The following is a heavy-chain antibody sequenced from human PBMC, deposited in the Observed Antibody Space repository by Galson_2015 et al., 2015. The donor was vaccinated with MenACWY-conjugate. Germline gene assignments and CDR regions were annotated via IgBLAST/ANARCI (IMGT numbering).Heavy chain of an antibody. CDR2: ISTTGGGT. Sequence: SLRLSCAASGFTFSNYAMNWVRQAPGRGLEWVSAISTTGGGTYYADSVKGRLTVSRDNSKNTLFLQMDSLRAEDTAFYYCAKRGYSDGYDWFDPWGLGTLATVSS. CDR3: AKRGYSDGYDWFDP. D-gene: IGHD5-18*01. J-gene: IGHJ5*02. V-gene: IGHV3-23*01. CDR1: GFTFSNYA.